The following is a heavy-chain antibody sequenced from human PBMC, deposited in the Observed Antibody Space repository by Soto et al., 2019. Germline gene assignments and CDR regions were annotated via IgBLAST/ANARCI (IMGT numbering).Heavy chain of an antibody. J-gene: IGHJ4*02. CDR1: GTNYW. CDR2: IYPGDTDT. Sequence: PGESLKISCRTSGTNYWIAWVRQRPGKGLEWLGIIYPGDTDTRHSPSFQGQVTISADKSINTTYLRWSTLKASDSGIYFCARGYYSFWSGPLDYWGQGTLVTVSS. V-gene: IGHV5-51*01. CDR3: ARGYYSFWSGPLDY. D-gene: IGHD3-3*01.